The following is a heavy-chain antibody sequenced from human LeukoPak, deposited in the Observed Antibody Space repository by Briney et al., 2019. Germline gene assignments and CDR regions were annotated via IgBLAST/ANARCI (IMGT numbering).Heavy chain of an antibody. CDR1: GFTFSNYS. D-gene: IGHD1-26*01. CDR3: ARDRQWELPY. J-gene: IGHJ4*02. V-gene: IGHV3-21*01. Sequence: PGGSLRLSCAASGFTFSNYSMNWVRQAPGKGLEWVSSISSSSSYIYYADSVKGRFTISRDNAKNSLYLQMNSLRAEDTAVYYCARDRQWELPYWGQGTLVTVSS. CDR2: ISSSSSYI.